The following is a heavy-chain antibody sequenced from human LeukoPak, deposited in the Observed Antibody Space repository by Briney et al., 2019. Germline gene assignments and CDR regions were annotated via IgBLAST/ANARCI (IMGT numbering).Heavy chain of an antibody. CDR3: ARGVALHSDGWTPPVY. V-gene: IGHV3-66*01. Sequence: TGGSLRLSCVASGFTFSNYAMSWVRQAPGKGLEWVSVIYSGGSTYYVDSVKGRFTISRDNSKNTLYLQMNSLRAEDTAVYYCARGVALHSDGWTPPVYWGQGTLVTVSS. J-gene: IGHJ4*02. D-gene: IGHD6-19*01. CDR1: GFTFSNYA. CDR2: IYSGGST.